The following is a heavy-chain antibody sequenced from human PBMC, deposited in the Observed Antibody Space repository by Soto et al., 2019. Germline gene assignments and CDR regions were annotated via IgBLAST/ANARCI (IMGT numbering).Heavy chain of an antibody. CDR1: GYTFTSYG. CDR2: ISAYNGNT. Sequence: QVQLVQSGAEVKKPGASVKVSCKASGYTFTSYGISWVRQAPGQGLEWMGWISAYNGNTNYAQKLQGRVTMTTDTSTRTAYSELRSLRSYETAVYYCARDRVLGDYFSNYGMDVWGQWTTVTVSS. J-gene: IGHJ6*02. D-gene: IGHD3-16*01. V-gene: IGHV1-18*01. CDR3: ARDRVLGDYFSNYGMDV.